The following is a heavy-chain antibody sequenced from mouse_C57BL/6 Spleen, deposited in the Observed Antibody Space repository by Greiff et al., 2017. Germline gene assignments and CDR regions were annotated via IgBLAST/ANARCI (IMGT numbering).Heavy chain of an antibody. J-gene: IGHJ4*01. CDR3: ARSYGSDAMDY. CDR2: IYPGGGNT. Sequence: QVQLQQSGAELVRPGASVKLSCKASGYTFTDYYMNWVKQRPGKGLEWIGRIYPGGGNTNYNEKFKGKATLTAEKSSSTAYMQLSSLTSEDSAVYFCARSYGSDAMDYWGQGTSVTVSS. CDR1: GYTFTDYY. V-gene: IGHV1-76*01. D-gene: IGHD1-1*01.